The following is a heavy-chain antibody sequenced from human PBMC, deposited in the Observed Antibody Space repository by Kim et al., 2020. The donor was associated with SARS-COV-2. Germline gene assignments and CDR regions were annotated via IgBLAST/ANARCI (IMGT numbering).Heavy chain of an antibody. CDR2: INPSGGST. J-gene: IGHJ4*02. Sequence: ASVKVSCKASGYTFTSYYMHWVRQAPGQGLEWMGIINPSGGSTSYAQKFQGRVTMTRDTSTSTAYMELSSLRSEDTAVYYCARAYYYDSSGYFLDYWGQGALVTVSS. V-gene: IGHV1-46*01. D-gene: IGHD3-22*01. CDR1: GYTFTSYY. CDR3: ARAYYYDSSGYFLDY.